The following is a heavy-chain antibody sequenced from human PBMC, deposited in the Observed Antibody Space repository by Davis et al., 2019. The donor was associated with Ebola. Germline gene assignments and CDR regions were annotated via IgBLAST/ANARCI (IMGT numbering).Heavy chain of an antibody. J-gene: IGHJ6*03. CDR3: ARWVRGHRDV. CDR2: IYYSGNT. V-gene: IGHV4-30-4*01. CDR1: GGSISSGDYY. Sequence: PSETLSLTCTVSGGSISSGDYYWNWIRQPPGKGLEWIGYIYYSGNTYYDPSLKTRLTISVNKSKNQFSLKVNSVTAADTAVYYCARWVRGHRDVWGKGTTVTVSS. D-gene: IGHD3-10*01.